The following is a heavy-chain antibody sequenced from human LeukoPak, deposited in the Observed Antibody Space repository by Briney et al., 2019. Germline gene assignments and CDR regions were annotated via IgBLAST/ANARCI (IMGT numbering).Heavy chain of an antibody. Sequence: GGSLRLSCAACGFTFSTYEMNWVRQAPGKGLEWVSYISGGGSNVYYADSVKGRFTISRDNAKNSLYLQMDSLRAEDTAVFYCAKRKLEFSSSGCDYWGRGTLVTVSS. CDR2: ISGGGSNV. D-gene: IGHD6-19*01. V-gene: IGHV3-48*03. J-gene: IGHJ4*02. CDR1: GFTFSTYE. CDR3: AKRKLEFSSSGCDY.